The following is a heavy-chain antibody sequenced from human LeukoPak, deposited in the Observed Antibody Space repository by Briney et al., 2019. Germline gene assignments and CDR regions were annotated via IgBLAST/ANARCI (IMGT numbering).Heavy chain of an antibody. CDR3: AKAGLRRLDGYNYRNGYWFFDL. D-gene: IGHD5-24*01. Sequence: GGSLRLSCAASGFTFDDYALHWVRQAPGKGLEWVSVSSGNGGSTYYADSVKGRFAISRDNNKNSLYLQMKSLRPEDTALYYCAKAGLRRLDGYNYRNGYWFFDLWGRGTLVSVSS. V-gene: IGHV3-43*02. CDR1: GFTFDDYA. CDR2: SSGNGGST. J-gene: IGHJ2*01.